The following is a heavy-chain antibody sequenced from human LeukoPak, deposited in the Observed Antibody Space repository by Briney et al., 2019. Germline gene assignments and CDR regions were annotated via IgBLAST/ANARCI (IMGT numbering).Heavy chain of an antibody. CDR1: GFTFSSYA. V-gene: IGHV3-30*02. J-gene: IGHJ5*02. CDR2: IRYDGSNK. CDR3: AKRMGVYFDWYPPNWFDP. D-gene: IGHD3-9*01. Sequence: GGSLRLSCAASGFTFSSYAMHWVRQAPGKGLEWVAFIRYDGSNKYYADSVKGRFTISRDNSKNTLYLQMNSLRAEDTAVYYCAKRMGVYFDWYPPNWFDPWGQGTLVTVSS.